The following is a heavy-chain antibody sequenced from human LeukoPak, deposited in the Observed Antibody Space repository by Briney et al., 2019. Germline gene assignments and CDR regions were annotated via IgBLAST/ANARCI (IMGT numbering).Heavy chain of an antibody. Sequence: ASAKASCKPSGYTFTAYYMPWVRQAPGQGLEWMGWINPKSGGTNYAQKFEGRVTMTRDTSISTAYMELSRLRSDDTAVYYCASRSSLVYCSSTSCPYYYYYMDVWGKGTTVTVSS. CDR2: INPKSGGT. CDR1: GYTFTAYY. D-gene: IGHD2-2*01. CDR3: ASRSSLVYCSSTSCPYYYYYMDV. V-gene: IGHV1-2*02. J-gene: IGHJ6*03.